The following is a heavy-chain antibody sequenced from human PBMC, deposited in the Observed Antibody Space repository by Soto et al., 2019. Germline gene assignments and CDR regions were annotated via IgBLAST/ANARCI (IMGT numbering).Heavy chain of an antibody. J-gene: IGHJ3*02. CDR2: IYYSGST. CDR3: ARTYDGSGPNSGGYGFDI. D-gene: IGHD3-22*01. CDR1: GVSVRTYY. V-gene: IGHV4-59*02. Sequence: SETLSLTCTVSGVSVRTYYWSWIRQPPGKGLEWIAYIYYSGSTNYNPSLKSRVTISVDTSKNQFSLKLTSVTAADTAVYYCARTYDGSGPNSGGYGFDIWGQGTMVT.